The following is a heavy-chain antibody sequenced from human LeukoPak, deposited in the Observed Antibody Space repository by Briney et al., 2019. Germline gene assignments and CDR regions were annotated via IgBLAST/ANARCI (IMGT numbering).Heavy chain of an antibody. CDR2: IKQDGSEK. Sequence: GGSLRLSCAAPGFTFSSYWMSWVRQAPGKGLDWVANIKQDGSEKYYVDSVKGRFTISRDNAKNSLYLQMNSLRAEDTAVYYCAREYSSGWAHDYWGQGTLVTVSS. J-gene: IGHJ4*02. CDR3: AREYSSGWAHDY. V-gene: IGHV3-7*01. D-gene: IGHD6-19*01. CDR1: GFTFSSYW.